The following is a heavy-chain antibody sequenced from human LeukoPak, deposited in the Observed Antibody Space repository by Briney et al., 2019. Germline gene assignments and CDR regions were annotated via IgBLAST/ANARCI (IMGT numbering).Heavy chain of an antibody. CDR2: IIPIFGTA. D-gene: IGHD1-26*01. CDR1: GGTFSSYA. V-gene: IGHV1-69*13. J-gene: IGHJ4*02. Sequence: ASVKVSCKASGGTFSSYAISWVRQAPGQGLEWMGGIIPIFGTANYAQKFQGRVTITADESTSTAYMELSSLRPEDTAVYYCARVGSSGSYFDYWGQGTLVTVSS. CDR3: ARVGSSGSYFDY.